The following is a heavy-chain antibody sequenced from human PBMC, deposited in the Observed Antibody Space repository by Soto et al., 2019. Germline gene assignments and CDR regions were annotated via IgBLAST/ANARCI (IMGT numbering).Heavy chain of an antibody. V-gene: IGHV3-33*01. Sequence: QVQLVESGGGVVQPGRSLRLSCAASGFTFSSYGMHWVRQAPGKGLEWVAVIWYDGSNKYYADSVKGRFTISRDNSKNTLYLQMNSLRAEDTAVYYCARDYYGDYHYDYWGQGTLVTVSS. D-gene: IGHD4-17*01. J-gene: IGHJ4*02. CDR2: IWYDGSNK. CDR3: ARDYYGDYHYDY. CDR1: GFTFSSYG.